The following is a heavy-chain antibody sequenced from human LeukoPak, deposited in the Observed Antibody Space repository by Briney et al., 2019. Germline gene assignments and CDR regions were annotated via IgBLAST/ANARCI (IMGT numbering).Heavy chain of an antibody. Sequence: PGGSLRLSCAASGFTFSSYWMSWVRQAPGKGLEWVANIKQDGGEKYYVDSVKGRFTISRDNAKNSLYLQMNSLRAEDMALYYCAKDTQDYLGEGFDYWGQGTLVTVSS. CDR1: GFTFSSYW. CDR2: IKQDGGEK. D-gene: IGHD3-16*01. J-gene: IGHJ4*02. CDR3: AKDTQDYLGEGFDY. V-gene: IGHV3-7*03.